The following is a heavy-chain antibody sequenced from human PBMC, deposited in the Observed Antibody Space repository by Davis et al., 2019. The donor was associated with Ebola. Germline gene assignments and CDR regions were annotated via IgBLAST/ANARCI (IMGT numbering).Heavy chain of an antibody. CDR3: ARGDRYYYGSGRWFDP. J-gene: IGHJ5*02. Sequence: SETLSLTCTVSSGSISSYYWSWIRQPPGKGLEWIGEINHSGSTNYNPSLKSRVTISVDTSKNQFSLKLSSVTAADTAVYYCARGDRYYYGSGRWFDPWGQGTLVTVSS. CDR1: SGSISSYY. D-gene: IGHD3-10*01. CDR2: INHSGST. V-gene: IGHV4-34*01.